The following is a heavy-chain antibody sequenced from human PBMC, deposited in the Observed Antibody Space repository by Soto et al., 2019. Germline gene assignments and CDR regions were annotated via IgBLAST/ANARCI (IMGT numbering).Heavy chain of an antibody. Sequence: EVQLLESGGDLVQPGESLRLSCAASGFAFSDFAMMWVRQVPGHGLECVSAISAGGVATYYADSVMGRFTISRDNSKNTLYLQMKSLRGEDTAGYYCAKRVTSGDEGFWGRGTLVTVSS. CDR3: AKRVTSGDEGF. CDR2: ISAGGVAT. V-gene: IGHV3-23*01. D-gene: IGHD2-21*02. J-gene: IGHJ1*01. CDR1: GFAFSDFA.